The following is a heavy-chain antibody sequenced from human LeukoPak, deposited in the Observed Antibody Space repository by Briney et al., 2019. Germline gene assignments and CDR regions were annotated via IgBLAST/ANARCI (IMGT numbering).Heavy chain of an antibody. CDR1: GFTFSSYE. D-gene: IGHD3-10*01. Sequence: PGGSLRLSCAASGFTFSSYEMNWVRQAPGKGLEWVSYISSSGSTIYYADSVKGRFTISRDNAKNSLYLQMNSLRAEDTAVYYCASKHRGGSYAFDIWGQGTMVTVSS. CDR2: ISSSGSTI. J-gene: IGHJ3*02. V-gene: IGHV3-48*03. CDR3: ASKHRGGSYAFDI.